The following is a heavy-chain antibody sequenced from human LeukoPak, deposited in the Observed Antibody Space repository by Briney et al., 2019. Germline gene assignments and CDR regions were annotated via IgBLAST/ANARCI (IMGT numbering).Heavy chain of an antibody. Sequence: SETLSLTCTVSGGSISSSSYYWGWIRQPPGKGLEWIGSIYYSGSTYYNPSLKSRVTISVDTSKNQFSLKLSSVTAADTAVYYCARRVLGSGAFDYWGQGTLVTVSS. CDR1: GGSISSSSYY. V-gene: IGHV4-39*01. CDR2: IYYSGST. J-gene: IGHJ4*02. D-gene: IGHD3-10*01. CDR3: ARRVLGSGAFDY.